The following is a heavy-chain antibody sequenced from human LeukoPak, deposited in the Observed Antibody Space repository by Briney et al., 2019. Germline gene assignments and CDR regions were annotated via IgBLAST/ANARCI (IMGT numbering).Heavy chain of an antibody. J-gene: IGHJ5*02. Sequence: GESLKISCKGSGYSFTSYWIGWVRQMPGKGLEWMGIIYPGDSDTRYSPSFQGQVTISADKSISTAYLQWSSLKASDTTMYYCARGTKGQYYDILTGHPPWDNWFDPWGQGTLVTVFS. V-gene: IGHV5-51*01. CDR2: IYPGDSDT. D-gene: IGHD3-9*01. CDR1: GYSFTSYW. CDR3: ARGTKGQYYDILTGHPPWDNWFDP.